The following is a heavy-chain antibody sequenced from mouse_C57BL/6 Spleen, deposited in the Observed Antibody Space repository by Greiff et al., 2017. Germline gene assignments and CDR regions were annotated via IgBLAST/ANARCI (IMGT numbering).Heavy chain of an antibody. Sequence: EVQLQQSGPELVKPGASVKISCKASGYTFTDYYMNWVKQSHGKSLEWIGDINPNNGGTSYNQKFKGKATLTVDKSSSTAYMELRSLTSEDSAVYYCARYEGYDLAWFAYWGQGTLVTVSA. CDR2: INPNNGGT. V-gene: IGHV1-26*01. CDR1: GYTFTDYY. J-gene: IGHJ3*01. D-gene: IGHD2-2*01. CDR3: ARYEGYDLAWFAY.